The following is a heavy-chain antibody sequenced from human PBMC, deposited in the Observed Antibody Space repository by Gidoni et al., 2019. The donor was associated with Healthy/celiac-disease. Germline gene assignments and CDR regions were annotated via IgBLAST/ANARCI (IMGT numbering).Heavy chain of an antibody. CDR3: ARYYYDSSGYYSYYYYYGMDV. CDR1: GYTFTSSG. CDR2: ISAYNGNT. D-gene: IGHD3-22*01. V-gene: IGHV1-18*01. J-gene: IGHJ6*02. Sequence: QVQLVQSGAEVKKPGASVKVSCKASGYTFTSSGISWVRQAPGQGLEWMGWISAYNGNTNYAQKLQGRVTMTTDTSTSTAYMELRSLRSDDTAVYYCARYYYDSSGYYSYYYYYGMDVWGQGTTVTVSS.